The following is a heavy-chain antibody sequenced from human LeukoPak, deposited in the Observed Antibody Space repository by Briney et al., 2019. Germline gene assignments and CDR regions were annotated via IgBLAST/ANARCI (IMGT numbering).Heavy chain of an antibody. Sequence: SETLSLTCTVSGGSMSDYYWSWIRQPPGKGLEWIGYIYYTGTTNYNPSLKGRVIISIDTSKNRFSLKLSSVTAADTALYYCARDYTMTHASDIWGQGTLVTVSS. CDR1: GGSMSDYY. CDR2: IYYTGTT. CDR3: ARDYTMTHASDI. J-gene: IGHJ3*02. V-gene: IGHV4-59*01. D-gene: IGHD3-22*01.